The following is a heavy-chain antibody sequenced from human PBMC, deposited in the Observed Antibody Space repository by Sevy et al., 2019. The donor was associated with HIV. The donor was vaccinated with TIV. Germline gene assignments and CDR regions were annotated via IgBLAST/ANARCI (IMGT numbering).Heavy chain of an antibody. D-gene: IGHD2-2*01. CDR2: INAGNGNT. J-gene: IGHJ6*03. Sequence: ASVKVSCKASGYTFTSYAMHWVRQAPGQRLEWMGWINAGNGNTKYSQKFQGRVTITRDTSASTAYMELSSLRSEDTAVYYCARGSGIVVVPAAIPMDVWGKWTTVTVSS. CDR3: ARGSGIVVVPAAIPMDV. CDR1: GYTFTSYA. V-gene: IGHV1-3*01.